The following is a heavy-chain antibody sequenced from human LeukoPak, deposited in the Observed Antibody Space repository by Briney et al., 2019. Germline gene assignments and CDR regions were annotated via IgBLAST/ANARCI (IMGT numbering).Heavy chain of an antibody. D-gene: IGHD5-24*01. CDR3: ARGLRWLQFGY. J-gene: IGHJ4*02. Sequence: SETLSFTCTVSGGSISSYYWSWIRQPPGKGLEWIGYIYYSGSTNYNPSLKSRVTISVDTSKNQFSLKLSSVTAADTAVYYCARGLRWLQFGYWGQGTLVTVSS. CDR2: IYYSGST. CDR1: GGSISSYY. V-gene: IGHV4-59*12.